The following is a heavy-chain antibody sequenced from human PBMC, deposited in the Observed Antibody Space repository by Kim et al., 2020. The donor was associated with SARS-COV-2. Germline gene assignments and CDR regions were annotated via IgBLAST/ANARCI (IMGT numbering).Heavy chain of an antibody. Sequence: GGSLRLSCAASGFTFSSYAMHWVRQAPGKGLEWVAVISYDGSNKYYADSVKGRFTISRDNSKNTLYLQMNSLRAEDTAVYYCARESPTYYDYVWGSYTPAGRGEYWGQGTLVTVSS. J-gene: IGHJ4*02. CDR2: ISYDGSNK. D-gene: IGHD3-16*01. V-gene: IGHV3-30*04. CDR3: ARESPTYYDYVWGSYTPAGRGEY. CDR1: GFTFSSYA.